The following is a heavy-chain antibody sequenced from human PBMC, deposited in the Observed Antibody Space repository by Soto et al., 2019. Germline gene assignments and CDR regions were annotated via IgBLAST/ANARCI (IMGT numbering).Heavy chain of an antibody. D-gene: IGHD3-10*01. Sequence: GASVKVSCKASGYSFTTSAIHWVRQAPGQRFEWMGRINAANGYPKYSQKLQGRITITSDTSASTAYMELNSLTSEDTAVYYCARSSSGGNWFDPWGQGTLVTVSS. CDR1: GYSFTTSA. CDR3: ARSSSGGNWFDP. CDR2: INAANGYP. J-gene: IGHJ5*02. V-gene: IGHV1-3*01.